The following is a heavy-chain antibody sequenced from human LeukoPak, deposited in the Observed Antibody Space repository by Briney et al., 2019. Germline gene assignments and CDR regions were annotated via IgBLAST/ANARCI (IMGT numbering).Heavy chain of an antibody. CDR1: GFTFDDYA. V-gene: IGHV3-9*01. D-gene: IGHD6-13*01. CDR2: ISWNSGSI. Sequence: GGSLRLSCAASGFTFDDYAMHWVRQAPGKGLEWVSGISWNSGSIGYADSVKGRFTISRDNFKNTVHLQMNSLRTDDTAMYYCARAAAGDPFDYWGQGTLVTVSS. J-gene: IGHJ4*02. CDR3: ARAAAGDPFDY.